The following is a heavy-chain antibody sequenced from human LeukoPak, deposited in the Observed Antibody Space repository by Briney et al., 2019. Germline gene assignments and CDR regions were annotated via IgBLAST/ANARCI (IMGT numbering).Heavy chain of an antibody. J-gene: IGHJ4*02. Sequence: PGGSLRLSCAASGFTVSSNYMSWVRQAPGKGLEWVSVIYSGGSTYYADSVKGRFTISRDNSKNTLYLQMNSLRAEDTAVYYCARGLEHDGYYFDYWGRGTLVTVSS. V-gene: IGHV3-53*01. CDR3: ARGLEHDGYYFDY. CDR1: GFTVSSNY. CDR2: IYSGGST. D-gene: IGHD1/OR15-1a*01.